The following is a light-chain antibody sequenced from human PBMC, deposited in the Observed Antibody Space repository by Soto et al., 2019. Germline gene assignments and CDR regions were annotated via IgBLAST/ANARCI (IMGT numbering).Light chain of an antibody. CDR3: QQSYSAPQT. CDR2: AAS. J-gene: IGKJ1*01. V-gene: IGKV1-39*01. CDR1: QSIINY. Sequence: DSQLTKSQSSLSAPVGDRVIITCRASQSIINYLNWYQQKPGKAPNLLIYAASSLQSGVPSRFSGSGSGTDFTLTISSLQPEDFATYYCQQSYSAPQTFGQGTKVDIK.